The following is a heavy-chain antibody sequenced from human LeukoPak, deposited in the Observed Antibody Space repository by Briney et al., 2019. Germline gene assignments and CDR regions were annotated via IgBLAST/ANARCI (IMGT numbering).Heavy chain of an antibody. CDR3: ARTARNYDILTGYYPEGAFDI. Sequence: PSETLSLTCTVSGGSFSSYYWSWIRQPPGKGLEWHGYIYYSGSTNYNPSLKSRVTMSVDTSKNQFSLKLSSVTAADTAVYYCARTARNYDILTGYYPEGAFDIWGQGTMVTVSS. CDR1: GGSFSSYY. D-gene: IGHD3-9*01. CDR2: IYYSGST. V-gene: IGHV4-59*12. J-gene: IGHJ3*02.